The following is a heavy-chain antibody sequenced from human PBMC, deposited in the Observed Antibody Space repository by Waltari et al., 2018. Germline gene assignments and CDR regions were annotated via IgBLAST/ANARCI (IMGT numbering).Heavy chain of an antibody. CDR1: GFTVRGST. D-gene: IGHD3-9*01. CDR3: AREWGVMVGTAGYYFDY. CDR2: ISSGSSYI. J-gene: IGHJ4*02. V-gene: IGHV3-21*01. Sequence: EVQLVGSGGGLVTPGGSLRLSCAASGFTVRGSTMKWVRQAPGKGLEWVSSISSGSSYIFYADSVKGRFTISRDNAKNSLYLQMNSLRVEDTAVYYCAREWGVMVGTAGYYFDYWGQGSLVTVSS.